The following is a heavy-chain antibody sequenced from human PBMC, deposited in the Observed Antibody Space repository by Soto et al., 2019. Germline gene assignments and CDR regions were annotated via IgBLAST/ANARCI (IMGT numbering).Heavy chain of an antibody. J-gene: IGHJ5*02. V-gene: IGHV3-21*01. Sequence: GGSLRLSCASSGFTCISYSMSWVRQAPGKGLEWVSSISSSSSYIYYADSVKGRFTISRDNAKNSLYLQMNSLRAEDTAVYYCARDIAPIAAAGTGVWFDPWGQGTLVTVSS. CDR2: ISSSSSYI. CDR1: GFTCISYS. CDR3: ARDIAPIAAAGTGVWFDP. D-gene: IGHD6-13*01.